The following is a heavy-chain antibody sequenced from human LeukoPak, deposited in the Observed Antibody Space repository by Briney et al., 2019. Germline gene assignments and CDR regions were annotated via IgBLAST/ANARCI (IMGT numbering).Heavy chain of an antibody. V-gene: IGHV3-48*01. Sequence: GGSLRLSCAASGFTFSSYAMNWVRQAPGKGLEWVSYIGAAGSTIYYADSVKGRFTISRDNAKNSLFLQMNSLRAEDTAVYYCARDSSTYAGPPDYWGQGTLVTVSS. D-gene: IGHD2-2*01. CDR1: GFTFSSYA. CDR3: ARDSSTYAGPPDY. J-gene: IGHJ4*02. CDR2: IGAAGSTI.